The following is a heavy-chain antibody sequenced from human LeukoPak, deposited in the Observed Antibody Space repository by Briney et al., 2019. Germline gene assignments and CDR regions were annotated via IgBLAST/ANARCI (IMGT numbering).Heavy chain of an antibody. J-gene: IGHJ4*02. D-gene: IGHD1-26*01. CDR2: IYYSGST. CDR3: ARDPTIVGAIHFDY. V-gene: IGHV4-39*07. CDR1: GGSISSSSYY. Sequence: SETLSLTCTVSGGSISSSSYYWGWIRQPPGKGLEWIGSIYYSGSTYYNPSLKSRVTISVDTSKNQFSLKLSSVTAADTAVYYCARDPTIVGAIHFDYWGQGTLVTVSS.